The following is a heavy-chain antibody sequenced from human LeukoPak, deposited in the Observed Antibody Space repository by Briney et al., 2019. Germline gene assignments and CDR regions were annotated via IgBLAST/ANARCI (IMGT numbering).Heavy chain of an antibody. CDR1: GYTFTGYY. CDR2: TNPNSGGT. Sequence: ASVKVSCKASGYTFTGYYMHWVRQAPGQGLEWMGWTNPNSGGTNYAQKFQGRVTMTRDTSISTAYMELSRLRSDDTAVYYCARSAMIVVAPFDYWGQGTLVTVSS. D-gene: IGHD3-22*01. J-gene: IGHJ4*02. CDR3: ARSAMIVVAPFDY. V-gene: IGHV1-2*02.